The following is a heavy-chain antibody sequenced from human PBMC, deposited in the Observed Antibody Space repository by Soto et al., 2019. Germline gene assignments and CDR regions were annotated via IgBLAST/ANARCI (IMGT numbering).Heavy chain of an antibody. V-gene: IGHV1-18*01. Sequence: QVQLVQSGAEVKKPGASVKVSCEASGYTFTSYGISWVRQAPGQGLEWMGWISAYNGNTNYAQKLQGRVTMTTDTSTSTAYMELRSLRSDDTAVYYCARDERNWNFWGSYYFDYWGQGTLVTVSS. CDR2: ISAYNGNT. CDR3: ARDERNWNFWGSYYFDY. J-gene: IGHJ4*02. CDR1: GYTFTSYG. D-gene: IGHD1-7*01.